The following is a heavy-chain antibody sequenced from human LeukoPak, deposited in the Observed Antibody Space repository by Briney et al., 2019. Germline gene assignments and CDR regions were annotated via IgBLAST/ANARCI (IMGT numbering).Heavy chain of an antibody. J-gene: IGHJ4*02. D-gene: IGHD1-14*01. CDR2: ITGGGYTT. Sequence: GGSLRLSCAASGFTFSNYGMNWVRQAPGEGLEWVSAITGGGYTTYYADSVKGRFTISRDNSNNTLYLQMNSLRAEDTAVYYCARAMTPAYYFHYWGQGTLVTVSS. CDR3: ARAMTPAYYFHY. CDR1: GFTFSNYG. V-gene: IGHV3-23*01.